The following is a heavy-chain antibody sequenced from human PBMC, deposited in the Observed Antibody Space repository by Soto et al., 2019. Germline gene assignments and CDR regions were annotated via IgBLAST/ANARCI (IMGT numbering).Heavy chain of an antibody. D-gene: IGHD2-15*01. CDR1: GGTFSSYA. CDR2: IIPIFGTA. V-gene: IGHV1-69*01. J-gene: IGHJ6*02. Sequence: QVQLVQSGAEVKKPGSSVKVSCKASGGTFSSYAISWVRQAPGQGLEWMGGIIPIFGTANYAQKFQGRVTITADESTSTAYMELSSLRSEDTAVYYCAREPGYCSGGSCSYYYYYYGMDVWGQGTTVPVSS. CDR3: AREPGYCSGGSCSYYYYYYGMDV.